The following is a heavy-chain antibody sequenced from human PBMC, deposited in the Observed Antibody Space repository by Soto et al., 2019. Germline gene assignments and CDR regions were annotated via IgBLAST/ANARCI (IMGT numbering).Heavy chain of an antibody. Sequence: SLTCTVSGGSVSSGSYYWSWIRQSPGKGLEWIGYIYFTGSTVYNPSLERRVTISVDASKNQFSLRLSSVTAADTAVYYCARAGLVLTTYFDYWGQGTLVTVSS. CDR3: ARAGLVLTTYFDY. D-gene: IGHD1-7*01. V-gene: IGHV4-61*01. CDR1: GGSVSSGSYY. J-gene: IGHJ4*02. CDR2: IYFTGST.